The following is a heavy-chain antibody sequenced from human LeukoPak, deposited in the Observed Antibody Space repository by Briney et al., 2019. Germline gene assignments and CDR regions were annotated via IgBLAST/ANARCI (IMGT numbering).Heavy chain of an antibody. CDR2: IIDSGNSI. D-gene: IGHD1-26*01. CDR3: AKDPIFSGSYGVFDY. J-gene: IGHJ4*02. CDR1: GFTFSSCA. Sequence: GGSLRLSCAASGFTFSSCAMSWVRQASGKGLEWVSPIIDSGNSIYYADSAEGRFTISRDNSKNTLYLQMNSLRAGDTAVYYCAKDPIFSGSYGVFDYWGLGTLVTVSS. V-gene: IGHV3-23*01.